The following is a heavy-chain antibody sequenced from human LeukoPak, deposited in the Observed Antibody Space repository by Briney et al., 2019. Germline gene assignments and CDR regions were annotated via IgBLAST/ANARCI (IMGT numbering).Heavy chain of an antibody. Sequence: KPSETLSLTCAVPGGSFSGYYWSWIRQPPGKGLEWIGEINHSGSTNYNPSLKSRVTISVDTSKNQFSLKLRSVTAADTAVYYCGRVSGCQYSHAYVSGWFDPWGQGTLVTVSS. D-gene: IGHD3-16*01. CDR3: GRVSGCQYSHAYVSGWFDP. V-gene: IGHV4-34*01. CDR1: GGSFSGYY. J-gene: IGHJ5*02. CDR2: INHSGST.